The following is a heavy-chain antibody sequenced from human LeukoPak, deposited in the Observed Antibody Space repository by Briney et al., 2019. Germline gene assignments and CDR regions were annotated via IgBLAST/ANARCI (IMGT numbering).Heavy chain of an antibody. J-gene: IGHJ4*02. Sequence: GGSLRLSCAASGFTFSNAWMSWVRQAPGKGLEWVANIKEDGSTEYYVDSVKGRFTISRDNAKNSLYLQMNSLRAEDTAVYYCTRIGYRSSSFDYWGQGTLVTTSS. D-gene: IGHD6-6*01. CDR2: IKEDGSTE. V-gene: IGHV3-7*01. CDR1: GFTFSNAW. CDR3: TRIGYRSSSFDY.